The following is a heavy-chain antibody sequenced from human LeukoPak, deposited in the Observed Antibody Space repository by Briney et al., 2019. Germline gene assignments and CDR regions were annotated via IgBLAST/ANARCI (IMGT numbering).Heavy chain of an antibody. CDR3: TTVGIWNMVTGEDR. V-gene: IGHV3-49*03. CDR2: IRSKTYGGTT. J-gene: IGHJ5*02. D-gene: IGHD5-18*01. Sequence: PGGSLRLSCTASGFTFADYLMSWFRQAPGKGLEWVGFIRSKTYGGTTEYAASVKGRFTITRDDSKRIAYLQMNSLETEDTAVYYCTTVGIWNMVTGEDRWGQGTLVAVSS. CDR1: GFTFADYL.